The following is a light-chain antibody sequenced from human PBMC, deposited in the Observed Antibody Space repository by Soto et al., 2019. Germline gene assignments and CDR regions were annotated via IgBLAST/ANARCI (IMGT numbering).Light chain of an antibody. CDR1: QSVSSY. J-gene: IGKJ4*01. V-gene: IGKV3-11*01. CDR2: DAS. CDR3: QQRYNWPLT. Sequence: EIVLTQSPATLSLSPGERDTLSCRASQSVSSYLAWYQQKPGQAPRLLISDASNRATGIPARFSGSWSGTDFRLPISSLESEDFAVYYCQQRYNWPLTFGGGTKGEIK.